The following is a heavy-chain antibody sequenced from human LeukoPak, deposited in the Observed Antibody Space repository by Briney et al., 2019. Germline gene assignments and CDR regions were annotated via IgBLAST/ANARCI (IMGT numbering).Heavy chain of an antibody. D-gene: IGHD3-22*01. V-gene: IGHV3-48*03. CDR3: ARVINYYETDVDY. Sequence: GGSLRLSCAASGFTFSSYEMNWVRQAPGKGLEWVSYISSSGSTIYYADSVKGRFTISRDNAKNSLYLQMNSLRAEDTAVYYWARVINYYETDVDYWGQGTLVTVSS. CDR2: ISSSGSTI. CDR1: GFTFSSYE. J-gene: IGHJ4*02.